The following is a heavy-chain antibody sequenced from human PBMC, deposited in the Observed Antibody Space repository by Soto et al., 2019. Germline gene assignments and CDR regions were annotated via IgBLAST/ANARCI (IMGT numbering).Heavy chain of an antibody. CDR3: ASPRLTYGDYLNFDY. V-gene: IGHV3-30*03. D-gene: IGHD4-17*01. CDR1: GFTFSSYG. Sequence: GGSLRLSCAASGFTFSSYGMHWVRQAPGKGLEWVAVISYDGSNKYYADSVKGRFTISRDNSKNTLYLQMNSLRAEDTAVYYCASPRLTYGDYLNFDYWGQGTLVTVSS. CDR2: ISYDGSNK. J-gene: IGHJ4*02.